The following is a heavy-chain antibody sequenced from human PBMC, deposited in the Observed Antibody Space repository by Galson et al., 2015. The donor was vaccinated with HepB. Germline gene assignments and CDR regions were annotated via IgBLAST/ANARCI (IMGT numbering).Heavy chain of an antibody. D-gene: IGHD2-2*02. CDR2: VNQSGSP. J-gene: IGHJ5*02. V-gene: IGHV4-34*01. CDR3: ARKRGYCSSVSCYNWFDL. CDR1: GGSFSGYY. Sequence: ETLSLTCGVYGGSFSGYYWTWIRQPPGKGLEWIGEVNQSGSPDYNPSLKSRLTVSLDTSRNQFSLKLSSVTAADTAVYYCARKRGYCSSVSCYNWFDLWGQGTLVTVSS.